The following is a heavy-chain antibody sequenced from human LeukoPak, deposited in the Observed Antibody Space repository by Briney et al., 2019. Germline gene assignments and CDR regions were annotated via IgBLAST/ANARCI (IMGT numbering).Heavy chain of an antibody. CDR3: AKDIRKNDYDFWSGGNGMDV. CDR2: IRSKANSYAT. CDR1: GFTFSGSA. V-gene: IGHV3-73*01. J-gene: IGHJ6*02. D-gene: IGHD3-3*01. Sequence: GGSLRLSCTASGFTFSGSAMHWVRQASGKGLEWVGRIRSKANSYATAYAASVKGRFTISRDDSKNTAYLQMNSLKTEDTAVYYCAKDIRKNDYDFWSGGNGMDVWGQGTTVTVSS.